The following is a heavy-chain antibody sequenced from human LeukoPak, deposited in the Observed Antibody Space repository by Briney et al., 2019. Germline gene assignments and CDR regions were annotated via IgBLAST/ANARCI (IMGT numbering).Heavy chain of an antibody. J-gene: IGHJ6*02. D-gene: IGHD6-19*01. CDR1: GYTFSRYY. Sequence: ASVKVSCKTSGYTFSRYYIHWVRQAPGQGLEWMGIINTSGATTRYGQKFKGRVTATRDTSTSTVYMEMSSLNSEDTAVYYCARGLDSSGWYGMDVWGQGTTIIVSS. CDR2: INTSGATT. CDR3: ARGLDSSGWYGMDV. V-gene: IGHV1-46*01.